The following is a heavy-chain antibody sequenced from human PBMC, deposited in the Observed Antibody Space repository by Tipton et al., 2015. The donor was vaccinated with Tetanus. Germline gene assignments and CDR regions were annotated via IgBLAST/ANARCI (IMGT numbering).Heavy chain of an antibody. CDR2: ISSSGSTI. V-gene: IGHV3-11*01. Sequence: SLRLSCAASGFTFSDYYMSWIRQAPGKGLEWVSYISSSGSTIYYADSVKGRFTISRDNAKNSLYLQMNSLRAEDTAVYYCARDLGYCSSTSCYTPGYWGQGTLVTVSS. D-gene: IGHD2-2*02. J-gene: IGHJ4*02. CDR1: GFTFSDYY. CDR3: ARDLGYCSSTSCYTPGY.